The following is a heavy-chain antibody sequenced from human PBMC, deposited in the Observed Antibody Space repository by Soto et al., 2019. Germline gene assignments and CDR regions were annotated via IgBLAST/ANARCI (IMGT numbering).Heavy chain of an antibody. CDR3: ASPPPLTVQTIEAEFFQH. J-gene: IGHJ1*01. D-gene: IGHD2-8*01. CDR1: CVSIRSYY. V-gene: IGHV4-59*08. Sequence: SETLSLTCTVPCVSIRSYYWSCIRQPPGKGLEWIGYIYYSGSTNYNPSLKSRVTISVDTSKNQFSLRLSSVTAADTATYYCASPPPLTVQTIEAEFFQHWGLGTLVTVSS. CDR2: IYYSGST.